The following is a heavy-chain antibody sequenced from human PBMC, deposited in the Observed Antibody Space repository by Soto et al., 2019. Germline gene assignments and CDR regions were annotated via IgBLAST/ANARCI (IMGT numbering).Heavy chain of an antibody. D-gene: IGHD1-20*01. CDR2: INSDGSST. J-gene: IGHJ4*02. V-gene: IGHV3-74*01. CDR3: ARGDFGRYKWNYFDY. Sequence: GGSLRLSCAASGFTFSSYWLHWVRQAPGKRLVWISRINSDGSSTSMADSVKGRFTIYKDNAKNTLYLQMNSLRAEDTAVYYCARGDFGRYKWNYFDYWGMGTLV. CDR1: GFTFSSYW.